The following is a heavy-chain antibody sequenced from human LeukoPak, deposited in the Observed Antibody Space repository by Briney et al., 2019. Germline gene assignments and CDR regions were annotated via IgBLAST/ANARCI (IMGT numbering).Heavy chain of an antibody. J-gene: IGHJ6*03. D-gene: IGHD2-2*01. Sequence: SETLSLTCTVSGGPISSSSYYWGWIRQPPGKGLEWIGTTHYSGSTYYNPSLKSRVTISVDTSKNQFSLKLSSVAAADTAVYYCSSNSDDHHYYYMDVWGKGTTVTVSS. CDR1: GGPISSSSYY. CDR3: SSNSDDHHYYYMDV. V-gene: IGHV4-39*01. CDR2: THYSGST.